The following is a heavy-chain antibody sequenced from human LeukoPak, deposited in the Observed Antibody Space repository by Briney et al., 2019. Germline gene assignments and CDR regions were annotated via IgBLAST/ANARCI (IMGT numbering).Heavy chain of an antibody. CDR1: GDSISSYY. J-gene: IGHJ5*02. CDR2: IYYSGST. CDR3: ARHADCSGGSCYPPNWFDP. Sequence: SETLSLTCTVSGDSISSYYWSWIRQPPGGGLEWVGYIYYSGSTNYNPSLKSRVTISVDTSKNQFSLKLSSVTAADTAVYYCARHADCSGGSCYPPNWFDPWGQGTLVTVSS. V-gene: IGHV4-59*08. D-gene: IGHD2-15*01.